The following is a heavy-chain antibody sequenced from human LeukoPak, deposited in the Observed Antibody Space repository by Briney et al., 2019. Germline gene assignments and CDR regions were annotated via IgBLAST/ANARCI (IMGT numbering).Heavy chain of an antibody. D-gene: IGHD2-2*01. CDR1: GFTFSTHW. CDR2: IKQDGSDQ. V-gene: IGHV3-7*01. CDR3: ARLLGPDTDY. J-gene: IGHJ4*02. Sequence: GGSLRLSCAASGFTFSTHWMSWVRQAPGKGPEWVANIKQDGSDQHYVDSVKGRFTISRDNAKNSLYLQMNSLRADDTAVYYCARLLGPDTDYWGQGTLVTVSS.